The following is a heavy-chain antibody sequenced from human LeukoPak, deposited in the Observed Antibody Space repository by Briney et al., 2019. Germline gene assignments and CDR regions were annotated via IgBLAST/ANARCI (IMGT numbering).Heavy chain of an antibody. V-gene: IGHV4-59*01. Sequence: PSETLSLTCTVSVGSISSYYWTSVRQPPGKGLECVGYIYYSGSTNYNPSLTSRVTISVDTSKNQLSLKLSSVTAADTAVYYCAREGGYSSGWKGNWFDPWGQGTLVTVSS. CDR1: VGSISSYY. CDR3: AREGGYSSGWKGNWFDP. CDR2: IYYSGST. J-gene: IGHJ5*02. D-gene: IGHD6-19*01.